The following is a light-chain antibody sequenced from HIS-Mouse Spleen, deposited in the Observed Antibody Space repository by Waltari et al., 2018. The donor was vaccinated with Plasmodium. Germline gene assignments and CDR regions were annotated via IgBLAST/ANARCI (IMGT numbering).Light chain of an antibody. CDR1: SSHIGSNT. J-gene: IGLJ2*01. CDR2: SNN. Sequence: QSVLTQPPSASGPPGQRVTISCSGSSSHIGSNTVTWYQQLPGTAPKLLIYSNNQRPSGVPDRFSGSKSGTSASLAISGLQSEDEADYYCAAWDDSLNGVVFGGGTKLTVL. V-gene: IGLV1-44*01. CDR3: AAWDDSLNGVV.